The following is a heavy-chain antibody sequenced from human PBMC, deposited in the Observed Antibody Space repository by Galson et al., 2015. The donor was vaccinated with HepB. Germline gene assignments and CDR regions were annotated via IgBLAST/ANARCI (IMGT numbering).Heavy chain of an antibody. CDR2: ISGSGSST. V-gene: IGHV3-23*01. J-gene: IGHJ4*02. CDR3: AKDSAFWSGNYDY. D-gene: IGHD3-3*01. CDR1: GFTFSSYA. Sequence: SLRLSCAASGFTFSSYAMSWVRRAPGKGLEWVSAISGSGSSTFYADSVKGRFTISRDNSKTTLYLQMNSLRAEDTALYYCAKDSAFWSGNYDYWGQGTLVTVSS.